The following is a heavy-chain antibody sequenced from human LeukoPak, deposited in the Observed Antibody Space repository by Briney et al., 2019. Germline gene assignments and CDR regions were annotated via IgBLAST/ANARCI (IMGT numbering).Heavy chain of an antibody. CDR1: GFTFSSYS. CDR2: ISSSSSYI. J-gene: IGHJ5*02. D-gene: IGHD6-13*01. CDR3: ARDSSWYGVDWFDP. Sequence: GGSLRLSCAASGFTFSSYSMNWVRQAPGKGLEWVSSISSSSSYIYYADSVKDRFTISRDNAKNSLYLQMNSLRAEDTAVYYCARDSSWYGVDWFDPWGQGTLVTVSS. V-gene: IGHV3-21*01.